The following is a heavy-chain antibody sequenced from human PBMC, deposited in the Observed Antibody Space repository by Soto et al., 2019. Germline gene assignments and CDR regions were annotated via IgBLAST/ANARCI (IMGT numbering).Heavy chain of an antibody. Sequence: GGSLRLSXAASGFSFGSYALSWVRQAPGKGLEWVSTISGSDGKTFYADSVKGRFSISRDTSQSTLYLQMNSLRPDDTAMYYCARWSYLDFWGQGTRVTVSS. V-gene: IGHV3-23*01. J-gene: IGHJ1*01. CDR2: ISGSDGKT. CDR3: ARWSYLDF. D-gene: IGHD3-10*01. CDR1: GFSFGSYA.